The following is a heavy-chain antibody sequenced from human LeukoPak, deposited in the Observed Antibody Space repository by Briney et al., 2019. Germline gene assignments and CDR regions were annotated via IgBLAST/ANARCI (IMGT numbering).Heavy chain of an antibody. CDR2: IWYDGSNK. D-gene: IGHD6-19*01. CDR1: GFTFSKYG. CDR3: VRVAVAGNLNNWFAP. Sequence: QTGGSLRLSCAASGFTFSKYGMHWVRQAPGKGLEWGAVIWYDGSNKYYADSVKGRFTISRDNSKNTLYLQMNSLRAEDTAVYYCVRVAVAGNLNNWFAPWGQGTLVTVSS. V-gene: IGHV3-33*01. J-gene: IGHJ5*02.